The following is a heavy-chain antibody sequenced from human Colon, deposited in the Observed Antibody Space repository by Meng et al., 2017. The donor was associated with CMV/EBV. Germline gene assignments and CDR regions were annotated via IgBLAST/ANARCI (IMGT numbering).Heavy chain of an antibody. J-gene: IGHJ5*02. V-gene: IGHV3-11*05. Sequence: VKMGELGGVWVEPRGSLRLACRASGSILGDYYMTWMAEAAGKWLEWVSYISPTGSAANYADSVRGRFTISRDNAKNSLFLQMSSLTAEDTDVYYCVTGHTMINPWCQGTLVTVSS. CDR3: VTGHTMINP. CDR2: ISPTGSAA. CDR1: GSILGDYY. D-gene: IGHD3-16*01.